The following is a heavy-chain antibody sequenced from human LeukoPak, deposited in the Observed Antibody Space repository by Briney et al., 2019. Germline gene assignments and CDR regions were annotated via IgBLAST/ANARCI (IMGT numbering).Heavy chain of an antibody. CDR3: ARHRADSSGWWADY. Sequence: ASETLSLTCTVSGGSISSSSYYWGWIRQPPGKGLEWIRSIYYSGSTYYNPSLKSRVTISVDTSKNQFSLKLSSVTAADTAVYYCARHRADSSGWWADYWGQGTLVTVSS. D-gene: IGHD6-19*01. V-gene: IGHV4-39*01. J-gene: IGHJ4*02. CDR2: IYYSGST. CDR1: GGSISSSSYY.